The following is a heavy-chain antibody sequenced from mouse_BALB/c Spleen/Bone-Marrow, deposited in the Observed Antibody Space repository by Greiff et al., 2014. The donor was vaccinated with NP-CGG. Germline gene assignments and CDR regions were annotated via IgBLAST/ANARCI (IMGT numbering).Heavy chain of an antibody. CDR3: VRDREFSYAMDY. CDR1: GFSLTSYG. J-gene: IGHJ4*01. CDR2: IWAGGGT. V-gene: IGHV2-9*02. D-gene: IGHD3-1*01. Sequence: VMLVESGPGLVAPSQSLSITCTVSGFSLTSYGVHWVRQPPGKGLQWLGVIWAGGGTNYNSALMSRLSISKDNSKSRVFLKMNSLQTDDTAMYYCVRDREFSYAMDYWGQGTSVTVSS.